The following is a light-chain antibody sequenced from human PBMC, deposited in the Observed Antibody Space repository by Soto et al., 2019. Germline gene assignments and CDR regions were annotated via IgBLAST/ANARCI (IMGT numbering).Light chain of an antibody. CDR2: DVS. CDR3: SSYTSSITLDVL. CDR1: SSDVGSFDS. Sequence: QSVLTQPASVSGSPGQPITISCTGTSSDVGSFDSVAWYQHNPGKAPKLMIYDVSNRPSGVSSRFSGSKSGNTASLTISGLQAEDEADYCCSSYTSSITLDVLFGGGTKLTVL. J-gene: IGLJ2*01. V-gene: IGLV2-14*01.